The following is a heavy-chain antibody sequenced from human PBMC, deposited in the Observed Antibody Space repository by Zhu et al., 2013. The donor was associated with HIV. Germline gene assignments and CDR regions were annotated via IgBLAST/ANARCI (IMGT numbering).Heavy chain of an antibody. CDR3: ASALITIFGVVDYYYYGMDV. Sequence: VQLVQSGAEVKKPGSSVKVSCKASGGTFSSYAISWVRQAPGQGLEWMGGIIPIFGTANYAQKFQGRVTITADKSTSTAYMELSSLRSEDTAVYYCASALITIFGVVDYYYYGMDVWGQGTTVTVSS. J-gene: IGHJ6*02. D-gene: IGHD3-3*01. CDR2: IIPIFGTA. CDR1: GGTFSSYA. V-gene: IGHV1-69*06.